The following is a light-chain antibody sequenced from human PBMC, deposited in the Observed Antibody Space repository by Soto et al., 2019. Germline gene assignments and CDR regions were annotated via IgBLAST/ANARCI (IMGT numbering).Light chain of an antibody. CDR2: DVS. Sequence: DIQMTQSPSSLSASVGDTVTITCQASQDINKFLNWYQQKPGKAPKLLIYDVSNLETGVPSRFSGSGSETHFTLTINSLQPEDIATYYCQQHDNYDITFGQGTRLEIK. CDR3: QQHDNYDIT. CDR1: QDINKF. J-gene: IGKJ5*01. V-gene: IGKV1-33*01.